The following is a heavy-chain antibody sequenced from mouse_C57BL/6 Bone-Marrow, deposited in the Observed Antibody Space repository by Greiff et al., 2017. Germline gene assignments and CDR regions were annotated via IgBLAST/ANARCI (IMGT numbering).Heavy chain of an antibody. CDR3: VLTSLMGDY. J-gene: IGHJ4*01. D-gene: IGHD4-1*01. CDR1: GFTFNTYA. Sequence: EVKLLESGGGLVQPKGSLKLSCAASGFTFNTYAMHWVRQAPGKGLEWVARISSTSSNYPTYYADSVKDRFTISRDESQSMLYLQMSNLKAEDAAMYYCVLTSLMGDYWGQGTSVTVSS. CDR2: ISSTSSNYPT. V-gene: IGHV10-3*01.